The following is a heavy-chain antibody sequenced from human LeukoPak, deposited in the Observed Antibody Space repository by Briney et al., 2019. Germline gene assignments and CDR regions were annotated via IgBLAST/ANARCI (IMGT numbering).Heavy chain of an antibody. CDR3: ARGYSSGYYTVEYYFDY. V-gene: IGHV1-46*01. J-gene: IGHJ4*02. D-gene: IGHD3-22*01. Sequence: ASVKVSCKASGYTFTSYYMHWVRQAPGQGLEWMGIINPSGGSTSYAQKFQGRVTMTRDMSTSTVYMELGSLRSEDTAVYYCARGYSSGYYTVEYYFDYWGQGTLLTVSS. CDR1: GYTFTSYY. CDR2: INPSGGST.